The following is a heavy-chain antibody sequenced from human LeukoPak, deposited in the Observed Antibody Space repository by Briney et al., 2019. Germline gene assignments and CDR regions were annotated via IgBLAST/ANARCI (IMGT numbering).Heavy chain of an antibody. D-gene: IGHD3-22*01. V-gene: IGHV1-24*01. J-gene: IGHJ4*02. CDR1: GYTLTELS. Sequence: GASVKVSCKVSGYTLTELSMHWVRQAPGKGLEWMGGFDPEDGETIYAQKFQGRVTITRDMSTSTAYMELSSLRSEDTAVYYCAADYYYDSSGYFPPGGYWGQGTLVTVSS. CDR3: AADYYYDSSGYFPPGGY. CDR2: FDPEDGET.